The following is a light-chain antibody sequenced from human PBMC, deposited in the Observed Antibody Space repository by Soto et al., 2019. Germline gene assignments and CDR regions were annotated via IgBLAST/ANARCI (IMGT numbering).Light chain of an antibody. V-gene: IGLV2-14*01. CDR2: EVT. Sequence: QSALTQPASVSGSPGQSITSSCTGTSSDFGTYNSVSWYQQHPGKAPKLMIYEVTHRPSGISHRFSGSKSGNTASLTISGLQAEDEAAYYCTSFATSNTYVFGTGTKLTVL. CDR3: TSFATSNTYV. CDR1: SSDFGTYNS. J-gene: IGLJ1*01.